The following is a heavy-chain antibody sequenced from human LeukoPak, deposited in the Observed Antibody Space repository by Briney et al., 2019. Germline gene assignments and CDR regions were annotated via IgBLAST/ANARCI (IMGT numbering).Heavy chain of an antibody. J-gene: IGHJ5*02. CDR1: GGSISSSSYY. D-gene: IGHD1-7*01. CDR3: ARQGGTLNWFDP. CDR2: IFYSGSA. V-gene: IGHV4-39*01. Sequence: SETLSLTCTVSGGSISSSSYYWGWIRQPPGKGLEWIGSIFYSGSAYYNPSLRSRVAISVDTSKNQFSLKLSSVTAADTAVYYCARQGGTLNWFDPWGQGTLVTVSS.